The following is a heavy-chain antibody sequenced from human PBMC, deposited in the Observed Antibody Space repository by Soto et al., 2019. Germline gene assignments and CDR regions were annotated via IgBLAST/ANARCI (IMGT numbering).Heavy chain of an antibody. Sequence: EVQLVESGGGLVKPGGSLRLSCAASDFTISNAWMNWVRQAPGKGLEWVGRIKTKSEGEATDYAAPLKGRFTISRDDSKNTLFLQMNSLKTEDKAVYYCTTGSVEGVWGQGATVTVSS. D-gene: IGHD2-15*01. CDR3: TTGSVEGV. CDR2: IKTKSEGEAT. V-gene: IGHV3-15*07. CDR1: DFTISNAW. J-gene: IGHJ6*02.